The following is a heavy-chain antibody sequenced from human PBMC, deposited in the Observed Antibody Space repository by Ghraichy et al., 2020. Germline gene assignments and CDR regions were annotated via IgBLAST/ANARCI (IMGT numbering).Heavy chain of an antibody. CDR1: GFSVGTNY. D-gene: IGHD2-2*01. CDR3: ARDKGGGYCSSTSCQQTYFDL. Sequence: GGCLRLSCAASGFSVGTNYMSWVRQAPGKGLEWVSIIYSGTNTYYTDSVKGRFTISRDNSKNTLDLQMNSLRAEDTAVYYCARDKGGGYCSSTSCQQTYFDLWGRGTLVTVSS. J-gene: IGHJ2*01. CDR2: IYSGTNT. V-gene: IGHV3-53*01.